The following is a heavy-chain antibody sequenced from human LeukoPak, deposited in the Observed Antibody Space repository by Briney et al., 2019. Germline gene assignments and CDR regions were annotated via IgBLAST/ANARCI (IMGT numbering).Heavy chain of an antibody. CDR3: AGQHITSWYHRVDY. D-gene: IGHD6-13*01. Sequence: SETLSLTCTVSGGSISSSGYSWGWIRQPPGKGLEWIGSIHYSGIAHYNPSLKSRVTISIDTSKIQFSLRLSSVTAADTAVYYCAGQHITSWYHRVDYWGHGTLVTVYS. J-gene: IGHJ4*01. V-gene: IGHV4-39*01. CDR2: IHYSGIA. CDR1: GGSISSSGYS.